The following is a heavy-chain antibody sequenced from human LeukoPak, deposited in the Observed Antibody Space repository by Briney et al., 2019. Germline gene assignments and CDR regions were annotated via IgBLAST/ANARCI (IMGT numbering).Heavy chain of an antibody. Sequence: ASVKVSCKASGYTFTSYDINWVRQATGQGLEWMGWMNPNSGNTGYAQKFQGRVTMTRHTSISTAYMELGSLRSEDTAVYYCARGYPPVLLWFGELSGTDAFDIWGQGTMVTVSS. CDR1: GYTFTSYD. CDR3: ARGYPPVLLWFGELSGTDAFDI. D-gene: IGHD3-10*01. CDR2: MNPNSGNT. V-gene: IGHV1-8*01. J-gene: IGHJ3*02.